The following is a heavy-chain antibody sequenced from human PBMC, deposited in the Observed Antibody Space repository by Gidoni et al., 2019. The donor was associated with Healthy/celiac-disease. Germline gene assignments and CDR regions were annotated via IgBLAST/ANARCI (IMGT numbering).Heavy chain of an antibody. J-gene: IGHJ4*02. CDR1: GLTFSSSG. CDR3: ARDSYDYVWGSYRGFDY. D-gene: IGHD3-16*02. Sequence: QVQRVESGGGGVRPGRSLRLSCAEAGLTFSSSGMHWVRQAPGKGLECVAVIWYDGGNKYYADSVKGRFTISRDNSKNTLYLQMNSLRAEDTAVYYCARDSYDYVWGSYRGFDYWGQGTLVTVSS. V-gene: IGHV3-33*01. CDR2: IWYDGGNK.